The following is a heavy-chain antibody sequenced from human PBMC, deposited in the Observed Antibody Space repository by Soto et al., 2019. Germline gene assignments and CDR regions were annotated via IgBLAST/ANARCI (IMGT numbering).Heavy chain of an antibody. Sequence: PGGSLRLSCAASGFTFSSYAMSWVRQAPGKGLEWVSAISGSGGSTYYADSVKGRFTISRDNSKNTLYLQMNSLRAEDTAVYYCAKGIWEVAARRVTFDYWGQGTLVTVSS. CDR2: ISGSGGST. J-gene: IGHJ4*02. CDR1: GFTFSSYA. CDR3: AKGIWEVAARRVTFDY. D-gene: IGHD6-6*01. V-gene: IGHV3-23*01.